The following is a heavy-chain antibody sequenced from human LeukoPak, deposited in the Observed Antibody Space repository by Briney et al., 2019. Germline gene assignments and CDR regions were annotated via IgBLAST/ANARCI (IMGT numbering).Heavy chain of an antibody. D-gene: IGHD7-27*01. CDR1: GLAFSDYA. V-gene: IGHV3-23*01. Sequence: GGSLRLSCATSGLAFSDYAMTWVRQAPGNGLAWVSVITNNGGGTYYADSVKGRFTISRDNSKNTLYLQMNNLRADDTAVFYCVKETGHNWGYFEFWGQGTLVTVSS. J-gene: IGHJ4*02. CDR3: VKETGHNWGYFEF. CDR2: ITNNGGGT.